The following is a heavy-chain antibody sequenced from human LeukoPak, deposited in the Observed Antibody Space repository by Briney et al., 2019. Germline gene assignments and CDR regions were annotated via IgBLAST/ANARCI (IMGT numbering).Heavy chain of an antibody. CDR2: IFSGGST. Sequence: GGSLRLSCAVSGLTFSSYAMSWVRQAPGKGLEWVSVIFSGGSTYYADSVKGRFTISRDDSKNTVYLQMNSLRAEDTSVCFCARGGESSGYYYADYWGQGTLVTVSS. D-gene: IGHD3-22*01. V-gene: IGHV3-66*01. CDR1: GLTFSSYA. CDR3: ARGGESSGYYYADY. J-gene: IGHJ4*02.